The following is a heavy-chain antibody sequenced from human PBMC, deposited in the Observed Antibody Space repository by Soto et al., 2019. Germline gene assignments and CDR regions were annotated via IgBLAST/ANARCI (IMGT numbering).Heavy chain of an antibody. V-gene: IGHV3-30-3*01. CDR1: GFTFSSYA. CDR2: ISDDGSNK. J-gene: IGHJ6*02. CDR3: ARDRRGSSGWYYYYYGMHV. D-gene: IGHD6-19*01. Sequence: QVQLVESGGGVVQPGRSLRLSYAASGFTFSSYAMHWVRQAPGKGLEWVAVISDDGSNKYYADSVKGRSTISRDNSKNTLYLQMNSLRAEDTAVYFCARDRRGSSGWYYYYYGMHVWSQGTTVTVSS.